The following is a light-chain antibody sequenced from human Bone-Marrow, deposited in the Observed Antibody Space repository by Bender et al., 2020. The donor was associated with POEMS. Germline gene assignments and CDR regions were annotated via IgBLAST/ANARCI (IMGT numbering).Light chain of an antibody. CDR3: AAWEDSLNGWV. Sequence: QSVLTQPPSVSAAPGQKVTISCSGSNSNIGNNYVSWYQQLPGTAPKLLIYDNNKRPSGIPDRFSGSKSGTSASLAISGLQSEDEADYYCAAWEDSLNGWVFGGGTKLTVL. V-gene: IGLV1-51*01. CDR2: DNN. CDR1: NSNIGNNY. J-gene: IGLJ3*02.